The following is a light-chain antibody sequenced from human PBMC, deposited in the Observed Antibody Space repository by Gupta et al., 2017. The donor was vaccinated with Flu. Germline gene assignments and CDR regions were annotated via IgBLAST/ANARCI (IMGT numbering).Light chain of an antibody. J-gene: IGLJ3*02. CDR3: QAGNSGTWV. CDR1: NLGNKY. V-gene: IGLV3-1*01. CDR2: QDG. Sequence: SPGQTASITCSGDNLGNKYASWYQQKPGQSPVLVIYQDGKRPSGIPERFSGSTSGNTATLTIRGTQAMDEADYYCQAGNSGTWVFGGGTKLTVL.